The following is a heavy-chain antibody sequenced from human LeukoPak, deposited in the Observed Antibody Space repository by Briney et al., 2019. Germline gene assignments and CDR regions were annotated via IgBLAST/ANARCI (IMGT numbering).Heavy chain of an antibody. CDR2: INTDGSST. D-gene: IGHD2-21*02. Sequence: GGSLRLSCAVSGFTFISYGMQWVRQAPGKGLAWVSHINTDGSSTTYADSVKGRFTISRDNAKNTLYLQMNSLRAEDTAVYYCARELPREVTLDYWGQGTLVTVSS. CDR1: GFTFISYG. CDR3: ARELPREVTLDY. J-gene: IGHJ4*01. V-gene: IGHV3-74*01.